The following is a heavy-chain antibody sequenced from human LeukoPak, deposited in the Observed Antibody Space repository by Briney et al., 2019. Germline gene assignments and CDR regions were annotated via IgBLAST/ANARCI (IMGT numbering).Heavy chain of an antibody. D-gene: IGHD2-15*01. Sequence: GGSLRLSCAASGFTFSSYAMHWVRQAPGKGLEWVAVISYDGSNKYYADSVKGRFTISRDTTKNSLYLQMNSLRAEDTAVYYCAKDGGSDPDSFDIWGQGTMVTVSS. CDR1: GFTFSSYA. V-gene: IGHV3-30*04. CDR2: ISYDGSNK. CDR3: AKDGGSDPDSFDI. J-gene: IGHJ3*02.